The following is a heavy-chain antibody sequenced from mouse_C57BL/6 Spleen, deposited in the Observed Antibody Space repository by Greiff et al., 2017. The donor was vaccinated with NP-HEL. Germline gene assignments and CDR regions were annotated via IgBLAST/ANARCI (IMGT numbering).Heavy chain of an antibody. J-gene: IGHJ4*01. CDR2: INPNYGTT. CDR3: ARGGYYGSSPRAMDY. D-gene: IGHD1-1*01. V-gene: IGHV1-39*01. CDR1: GYSFTDYN. Sequence: EVQLQESGPELVKPGASVKISCKASGYSFTDYNMNWVKQSNGKSLEWIGVINPNYGTTSYNQKFKGKATLTVDQSSSTAYMQLNSLTSEDSAVYYCARGGYYGSSPRAMDYWGQGTSVTVSS.